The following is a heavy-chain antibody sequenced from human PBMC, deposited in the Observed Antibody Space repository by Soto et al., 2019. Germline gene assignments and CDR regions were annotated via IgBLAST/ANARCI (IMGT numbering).Heavy chain of an antibody. V-gene: IGHV4-30-2*01. CDR1: GGSISSGGYS. CDR2: MYHSGST. CDR3: ARRWGGTFDF. Sequence: SETLSLTCAVSGGSISSGGYSWSWIRQPPGKGLEWIGYMYHSGSTYYNPSLKSRVTISVDTSKNQFSLKLNSVSAADTAVYYCARRWGGTFDFWGRGTMVTVSS. J-gene: IGHJ3*01. D-gene: IGHD3-10*01.